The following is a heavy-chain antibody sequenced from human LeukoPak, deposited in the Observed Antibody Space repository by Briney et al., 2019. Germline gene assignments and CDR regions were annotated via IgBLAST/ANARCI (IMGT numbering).Heavy chain of an antibody. J-gene: IGHJ4*02. CDR1: GFTFTSHW. Sequence: GGFLRLSCAASGFTFTSHWMSWVRQAPGKGLEWVARMNLDGSEKYYVDSVKGRFTISRDNAKTSLYLEMNSLRAEDTAVYYCARDATYCTNGVCSTRFDYWGQGTLVTVSS. CDR3: ARDATYCTNGVCSTRFDY. D-gene: IGHD2-8*01. V-gene: IGHV3-7*01. CDR2: MNLDGSEK.